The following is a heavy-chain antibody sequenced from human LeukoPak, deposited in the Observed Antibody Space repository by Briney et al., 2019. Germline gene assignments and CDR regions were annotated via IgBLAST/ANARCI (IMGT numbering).Heavy chain of an antibody. CDR2: ISGSGGNT. Sequence: GGSLRLSCAASGLSFSIYAMSWVRQAPGKGLEWVSAISGSGGNTYYPDSVKGRFTISRDNSKNTLFLQMNSLRAEDTAVYYCAKNSGSFYYYGMDVWGQGTTVTVSS. D-gene: IGHD1-26*01. CDR1: GLSFSIYA. V-gene: IGHV3-23*01. J-gene: IGHJ6*02. CDR3: AKNSGSFYYYGMDV.